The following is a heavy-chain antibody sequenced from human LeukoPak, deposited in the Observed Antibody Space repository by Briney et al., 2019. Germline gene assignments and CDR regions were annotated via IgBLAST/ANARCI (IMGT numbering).Heavy chain of an antibody. D-gene: IGHD6-6*01. Sequence: ASVKVSCKASGYTFTSYAMNWVRQAPGQGLEWMGWINTNTGNPTYAQGFTGRFVFSLDTSVSTAYLQISSLKAEDTAVYYCAREELGSSSLLXYYYYXYGMDXWGQGTTVTVSS. CDR2: INTNTGNP. V-gene: IGHV7-4-1*02. CDR3: AREELGSSSLLXYYYYXYGMDX. CDR1: GYTFTSYA. J-gene: IGHJ6*02.